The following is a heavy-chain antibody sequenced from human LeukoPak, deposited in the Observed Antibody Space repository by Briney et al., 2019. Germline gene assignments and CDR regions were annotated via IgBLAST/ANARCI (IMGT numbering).Heavy chain of an antibody. CDR3: ASGLRGTMIY. Sequence: GASVKVSCKASGGTFISYAISWVRQAPGQGLEWMGWMNPNSGNTGYAQKFQGRVTMTRNTSISTAYMELSSLRSEDTAVYYCASGLRGTMIYWGQGTLVTVSS. CDR1: GGTFISYA. D-gene: IGHD3-22*01. J-gene: IGHJ4*02. V-gene: IGHV1-8*02. CDR2: MNPNSGNT.